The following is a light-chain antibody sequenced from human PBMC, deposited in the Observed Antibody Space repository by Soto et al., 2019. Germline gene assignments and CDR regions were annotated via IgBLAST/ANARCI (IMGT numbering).Light chain of an antibody. CDR3: SSYAGSKNYV. J-gene: IGLJ7*01. V-gene: IGLV2-8*01. Sequence: QSVLPQPPSASGSPGQSVTISCTGTSSDIGGYNYVSWYQQHPGKASKLMIYEVSKRPSGVPDRFSGSKSGNTASLTVSGLQAEDEADYCCSSYAGSKNYVFGSGTQLTVL. CDR1: SSDIGGYNY. CDR2: EVS.